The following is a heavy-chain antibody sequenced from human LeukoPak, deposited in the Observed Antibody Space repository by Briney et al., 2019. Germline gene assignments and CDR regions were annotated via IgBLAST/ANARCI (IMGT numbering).Heavy chain of an antibody. CDR2: IYSGGST. Sequence: GGSLRLSCAASGFTVSSNYMRWVRQAPGRGLEWVSVIYSGGSTYYADSVKGRFTISRDNSKNTLYLQMNSLRAEDTAVYYCARERRVTYDILTGYYEFSQGAFDIWGQGTMVTVSS. J-gene: IGHJ3*02. V-gene: IGHV3-66*02. CDR1: GFTVSSNY. CDR3: ARERRVTYDILTGYYEFSQGAFDI. D-gene: IGHD3-9*01.